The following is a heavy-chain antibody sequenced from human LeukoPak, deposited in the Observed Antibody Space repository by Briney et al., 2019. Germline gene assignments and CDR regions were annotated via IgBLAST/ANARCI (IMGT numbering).Heavy chain of an antibody. D-gene: IGHD1-26*01. J-gene: IGHJ3*02. CDR2: IWDDGSKE. CDR3: AKEKWELQHGDAFDI. Sequence: QPGRSLRLSCAASGFTFSSYGMHWVRQAPGKGLEWLALIWDDGSKEKYADSVKGRFTISRDNSKNTLYLQMNSLRAEDTAVYYCAKEKWELQHGDAFDIWGQGTMVTVSS. V-gene: IGHV3-33*06. CDR1: GFTFSSYG.